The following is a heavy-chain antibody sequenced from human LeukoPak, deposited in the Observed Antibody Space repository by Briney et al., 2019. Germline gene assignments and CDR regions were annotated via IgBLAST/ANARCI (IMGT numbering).Heavy chain of an antibody. V-gene: IGHV3-23*01. CDR3: AKDDDWGRFNH. D-gene: IGHD3-16*01. CDR1: GFSFRSHG. J-gene: IGHJ1*01. CDR2: ISPRGDIT. Sequence: GGSLRLSCAASGFSFRSHGMNWVRQAPGKGLEWVSGISPRGDITYYKDSVRGRLTISRDNFKNTVSLQLNSLRAEDTAMYYCAKDDDWGRFNHWGQGTLVTVSS.